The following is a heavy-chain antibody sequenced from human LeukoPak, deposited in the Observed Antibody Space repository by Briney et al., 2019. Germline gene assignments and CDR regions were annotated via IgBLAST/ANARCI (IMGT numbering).Heavy chain of an antibody. V-gene: IGHV3-73*01. CDR1: GFTFSGSA. J-gene: IGHJ3*02. CDR3: TRRTLYGSGNIDAFDI. CDR2: IRSKANNYAT. Sequence: PGGSLRLSCAASGFTFSGSAMHWVRQASRKGLEWVGRIRSKANNYATAYAASVKGRFTISRDDSRNTAYLQRNSLKTEDTAVYYCTRRTLYGSGNIDAFDIWGQGTMVTVSS. D-gene: IGHD3-10*01.